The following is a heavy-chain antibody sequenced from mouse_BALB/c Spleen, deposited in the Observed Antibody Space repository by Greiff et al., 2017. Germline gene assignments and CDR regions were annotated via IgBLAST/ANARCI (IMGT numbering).Heavy chain of an antibody. J-gene: IGHJ2*01. CDR3: ASGYYYFDY. D-gene: IGHD2-3*01. V-gene: IGHV3-6*02. CDR1: GYSITSGYY. Sequence: ESGPGLVKPSQSLSLTCSVTGYSITSGYYWNWIRQFPGNKLEWMGYISYDGSNNYNPSLKNRISITRDTSKNQFFLKLNSVTTEDTATYYCASGYYYFDYWGQGTTLTVSS. CDR2: ISYDGSN.